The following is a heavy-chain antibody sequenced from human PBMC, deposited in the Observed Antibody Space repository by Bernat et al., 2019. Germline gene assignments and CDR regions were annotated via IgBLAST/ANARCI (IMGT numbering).Heavy chain of an antibody. D-gene: IGHD4-17*01. CDR3: ARHRGDATDDVFDI. CDR2: IKHDGGEK. CDR1: GFTFSTYW. Sequence: EVKLVESGGGLVQPGGSLRLSCAASGFTFSTYWMSWVRQGPGKGLEWVANIKHDGGEKQYRDSVKGRFTISRDNAKRSLYLQLNSLGTDDTAIFYCARHRGDATDDVFDIWGQGTLVTVSS. V-gene: IGHV3-7*03. J-gene: IGHJ3*02.